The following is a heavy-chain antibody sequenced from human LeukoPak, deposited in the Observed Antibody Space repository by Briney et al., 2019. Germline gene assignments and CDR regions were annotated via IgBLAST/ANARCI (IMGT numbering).Heavy chain of an antibody. CDR1: GGSISSYY. D-gene: IGHD3-22*01. J-gene: IGHJ3*02. CDR3: ARDGHYYDSSGYAKHDAFDI. Sequence: PSETLSLTCTVSGGSISSYYWSWIRQPPGKGLEWIGYIYCSGSTNYNPSLKSRVTISVDTSKNQFSLKLSSVTAADTAVYYCARDGHYYDSSGYAKHDAFDIWGQGTMVTVSS. CDR2: IYCSGST. V-gene: IGHV4-59*01.